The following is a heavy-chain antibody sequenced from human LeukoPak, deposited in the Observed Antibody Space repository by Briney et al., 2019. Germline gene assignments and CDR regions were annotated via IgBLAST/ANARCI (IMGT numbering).Heavy chain of an antibody. CDR2: TIPIFGTA. Sequence: SVKVSCKASGGTFSSYAISWVRQAPGQGLEWMGRTIPIFGTANYAQKFQGRVTITTDESTSTAYMELSSLRSEDTAVYYCARAVSGPVGAFDIWGQGTMVTVSS. J-gene: IGHJ3*02. V-gene: IGHV1-69*05. CDR3: ARAVSGPVGAFDI. D-gene: IGHD2-15*01. CDR1: GGTFSSYA.